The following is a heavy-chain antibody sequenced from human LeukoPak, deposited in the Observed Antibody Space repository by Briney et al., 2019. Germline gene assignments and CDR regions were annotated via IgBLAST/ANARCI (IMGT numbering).Heavy chain of an antibody. D-gene: IGHD3-10*01. CDR1: GFGFSSFG. CDR2: IRNDASKT. Sequence: PGGSLRLSCAASGFGFSSFGMHWVRQAPDKGLDWVAYIRNDASKTYYAESVKGRFTISRDNSKNMVFLQMNSLRSEDTALYYCAKRAGSAWSAGVWGQGTLVTASS. CDR3: AKRAGSAWSAGV. J-gene: IGHJ4*02. V-gene: IGHV3-30*02.